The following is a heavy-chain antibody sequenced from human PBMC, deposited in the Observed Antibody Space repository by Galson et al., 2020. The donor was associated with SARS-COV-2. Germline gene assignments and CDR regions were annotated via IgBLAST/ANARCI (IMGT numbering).Heavy chain of an antibody. CDR1: GFTFSSYA. Sequence: GGSLRLSCAASGFTFSSYAMHWVRQAPGKGLEWVAVISYDGSNKYYADSVKGRFTISRDNSKNTLYLQMNSLRAEDTAVYYCARDSYSSGWYKRGYWGQGTLVTVSS. V-gene: IGHV3-30-3*01. CDR2: ISYDGSNK. CDR3: ARDSYSSGWYKRGY. J-gene: IGHJ4*02. D-gene: IGHD6-19*01.